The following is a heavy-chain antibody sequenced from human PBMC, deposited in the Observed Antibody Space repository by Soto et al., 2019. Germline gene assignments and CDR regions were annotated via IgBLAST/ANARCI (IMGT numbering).Heavy chain of an antibody. CDR2: IDPSDFDS. J-gene: IGHJ4*02. CDR3: ARSFGASDYFDS. D-gene: IGHD3-10*01. V-gene: IGHV5-10-1*01. Sequence: PGESLKISCQGSGYSFTSYWISWVRQMPGKGLEWMGRIDPSDFDSDYSPSFQGRVTISIDRSISTAYLQWSSLKASDTAMYYCARSFGASDYFDSWGQGTPVTVSS. CDR1: GYSFTSYW.